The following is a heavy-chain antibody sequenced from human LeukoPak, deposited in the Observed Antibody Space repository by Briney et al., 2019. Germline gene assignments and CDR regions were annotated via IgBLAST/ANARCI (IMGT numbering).Heavy chain of an antibody. J-gene: IGHJ4*02. CDR3: ARGGSSWYYFDY. Sequence: GGSLRLSCAASGFTFSYYGMNWVRQAPGKGLEWVSGVTGSGTSTYYADSVRGRFTISRDNSKNTLYLQMNSLRAEDTAVYYCARGGSSWYYFDYWGQGILVTVSS. CDR1: GFTFSYYG. V-gene: IGHV3-23*01. CDR2: VTGSGTST. D-gene: IGHD6-13*01.